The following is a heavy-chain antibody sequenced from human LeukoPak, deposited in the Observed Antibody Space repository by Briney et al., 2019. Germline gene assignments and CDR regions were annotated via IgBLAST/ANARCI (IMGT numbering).Heavy chain of an antibody. CDR3: ARVYYDSSTDY. CDR1: GYSISSGYY. CDR2: IYHSGST. Sequence: PSETLSLTCTVSGYSISSGYYWGWIRQPPGKGLEWIGSIYHSGSTYYNPSLKSRVTISVDTSKNQFSLKLSSVTVADTAVYYCARVYYDSSTDYWGQGTLVTVSS. J-gene: IGHJ4*02. D-gene: IGHD3-22*01. V-gene: IGHV4-38-2*02.